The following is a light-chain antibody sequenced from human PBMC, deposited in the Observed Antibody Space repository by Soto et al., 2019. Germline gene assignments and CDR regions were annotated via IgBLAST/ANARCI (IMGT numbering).Light chain of an antibody. J-gene: IGKJ1*01. CDR1: QSISRY. V-gene: IGKV3-20*01. CDR3: QQYGSSPPT. CDR2: GAS. Sequence: IVLTNSPGTLSLSPGERTTLSCRASQSISRYLAWYQQKPGQGPSLLIYGASSRATGTTDRFSGSGSGTDFTLTINRLEPEDFALYYCQQYGSSPPTFGQGTKVDIK.